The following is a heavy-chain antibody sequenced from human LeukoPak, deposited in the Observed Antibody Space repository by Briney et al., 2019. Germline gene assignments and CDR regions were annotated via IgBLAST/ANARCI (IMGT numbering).Heavy chain of an antibody. Sequence: PSETLSLTCTVSGGSISSYYWSWIRQPPGKGLEWIGYIYYSGSTNYNPSLKSRVTISVDTSKNQFSLKLSSVTAADTAVYYCAGAPPAMPGAFDIWGQGTMVTVSS. CDR3: AGAPPAMPGAFDI. J-gene: IGHJ3*02. CDR1: GGSISSYY. V-gene: IGHV4-59*01. CDR2: IYYSGST. D-gene: IGHD2-2*01.